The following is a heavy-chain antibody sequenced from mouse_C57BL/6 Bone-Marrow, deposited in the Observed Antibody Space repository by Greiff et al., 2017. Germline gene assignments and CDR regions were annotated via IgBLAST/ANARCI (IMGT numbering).Heavy chain of an antibody. CDR2: IYPGSGST. Sequence: QVQLQQSGAELVKPGASVKMSCKASGYTFTSYWITWVKQRPGQGLEWIGDIYPGSGSTNYNAKFKSKATLTVDTSSSTAYMQLNSLTSEDSAVYYYAREADYYGSTYYAIDYWGQGTSVTVSS. J-gene: IGHJ4*01. CDR1: GYTFTSYW. V-gene: IGHV1-55*01. CDR3: AREADYYGSTYYAIDY. D-gene: IGHD1-1*01.